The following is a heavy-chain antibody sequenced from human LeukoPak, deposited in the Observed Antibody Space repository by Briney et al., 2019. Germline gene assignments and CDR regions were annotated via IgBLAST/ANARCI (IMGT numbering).Heavy chain of an antibody. CDR3: ARDRDATRGWWFDP. CDR2: IYYSGST. Sequence: PSETLSLTCTVSGGSISSYYWSWIRQPPGKGLEWIGYIYYSGSTNYNPSLKSRVTISVDTSKNQFSLKLSSVTAADTAVYYCARDRDATRGWWFDPWGQGTLVTVSS. D-gene: IGHD2-15*01. CDR1: GGSISSYY. V-gene: IGHV4-59*01. J-gene: IGHJ5*02.